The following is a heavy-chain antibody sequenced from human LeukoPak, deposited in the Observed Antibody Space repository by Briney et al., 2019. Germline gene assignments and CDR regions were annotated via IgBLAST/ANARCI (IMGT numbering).Heavy chain of an antibody. Sequence: KPSETLSLTCTVSGGSISSYYWSWIRQPPGKGLEWIGYIYYSGSTNYNPSLKSRVTISVDTSKNQFSLKLSSVTAADTAVYYCARGSSWGYVWGSYRHPTNWFDPWGQGTLVTVSS. CDR1: GGSISSYY. J-gene: IGHJ5*02. CDR3: ARGSSWGYVWGSYRHPTNWFDP. V-gene: IGHV4-59*12. CDR2: IYYSGST. D-gene: IGHD3-16*02.